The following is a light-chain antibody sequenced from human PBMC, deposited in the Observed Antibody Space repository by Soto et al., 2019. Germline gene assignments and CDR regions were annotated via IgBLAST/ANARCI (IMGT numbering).Light chain of an antibody. CDR2: DVS. CDR3: QQFNTYPIT. J-gene: IGKJ5*01. CDR1: QDIRGA. V-gene: IGKV1-13*02. Sequence: AIQLTQSPSSLSESVGDRVTITCRASQDIRGALAWYKQKPGKRPKLLIFDVSSLQSGVPSRFSGSGSGTDFTLTISSLQAEDFATYYCQQFNTYPITFGQGTRLEIK.